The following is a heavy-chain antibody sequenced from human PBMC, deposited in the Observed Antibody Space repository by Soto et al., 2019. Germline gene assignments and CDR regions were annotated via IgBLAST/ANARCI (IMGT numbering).Heavy chain of an antibody. V-gene: IGHV3-30-3*01. J-gene: IGHJ5*02. Sequence: GGSLSLSCACTGFMFRPYAMHGARQASGKGLDGVAVISYDGSDIYYGDSGKGRFTISRDNSRNTLYLEMNSLQTEDTAVFYCARDQGRTVTRGDWFDPWGQGTLVTVSS. CDR1: GFMFRPYA. CDR2: ISYDGSDI. D-gene: IGHD6-19*01. CDR3: ARDQGRTVTRGDWFDP.